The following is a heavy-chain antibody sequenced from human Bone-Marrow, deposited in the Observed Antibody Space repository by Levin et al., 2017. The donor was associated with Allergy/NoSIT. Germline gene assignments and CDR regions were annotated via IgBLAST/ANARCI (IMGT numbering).Heavy chain of an antibody. Sequence: GGSLRLSCAASGFTFSSYWMSWVRQPPGKGLEWVATIKEDGSETHYVDSVKGRFTISRDNAKNSLYLHLNSLRVEDTAVYYCAREGQLGRWGQGTLVIVSS. V-gene: IGHV3-7*01. CDR2: IKEDGSET. CDR3: AREGQLGR. J-gene: IGHJ5*02. D-gene: IGHD6-13*01. CDR1: GFTFSSYW.